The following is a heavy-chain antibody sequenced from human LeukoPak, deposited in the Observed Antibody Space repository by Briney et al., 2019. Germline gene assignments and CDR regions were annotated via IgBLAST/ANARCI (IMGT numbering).Heavy chain of an antibody. V-gene: IGHV4-4*09. CDR1: GGSISNYY. D-gene: IGHD6-19*01. J-gene: IGHJ4*02. CDR3: ARRHSSGWYQDY. Sequence: SETLSLTCTVSGGSISNYYWSWIRQPPGKGLKWIGYIYTSGSTNYNPSLRSRVTIARDTSKNQFSLKLSSVTAADTAVYYCARRHSSGWYQDYWGQGTLVTVSS. CDR2: IYTSGST.